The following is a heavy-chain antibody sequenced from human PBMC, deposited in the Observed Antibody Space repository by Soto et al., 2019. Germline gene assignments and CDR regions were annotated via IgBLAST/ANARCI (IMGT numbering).Heavy chain of an antibody. CDR3: ARGVDATIVVPAAGDNWFDP. V-gene: IGHV3-74*01. D-gene: IGHD2-2*01. J-gene: IGHJ5*02. CDR2: IISDGSST. Sequence: GGSLRLSCAASGFTFSSYWMHWVRQAPGKGLVWVSRIISDGSSTSYADSVKGRFTISRDNAKNTLYLQMNSLRAEDTAVYYCARGVDATIVVPAAGDNWFDPWGQGTLVTVSS. CDR1: GFTFSSYW.